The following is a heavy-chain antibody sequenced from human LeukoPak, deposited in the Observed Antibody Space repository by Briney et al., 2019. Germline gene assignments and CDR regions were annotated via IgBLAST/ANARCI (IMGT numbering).Heavy chain of an antibody. CDR2: IYTGGNT. D-gene: IGHD3-22*01. CDR3: ARGDDSGYYDYFDY. V-gene: IGHV3-53*01. Sequence: GGSLRLSCAASGFTFDSNYLSWVRQAPGKGLEWVSTIYTGGNTYYAASVKGRFTISRDFSKNTVFLHMNSLRAEDTAMYYCARGDDSGYYDYFDYWGQGTLVTVSS. J-gene: IGHJ4*02. CDR1: GFTFDSNY.